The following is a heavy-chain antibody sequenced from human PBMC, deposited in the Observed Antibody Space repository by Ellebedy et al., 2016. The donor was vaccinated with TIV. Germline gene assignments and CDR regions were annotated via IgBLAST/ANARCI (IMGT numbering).Heavy chain of an antibody. CDR2: ITGSGGSL. CDR1: GFTFASYA. J-gene: IGHJ4*02. CDR3: ARDPNLGSIDS. V-gene: IGHV3-23*01. Sequence: PGGSLRLSCAASGFTFASYAMSWVRQAPGKGLEWVSIITGSGGSLYYADSVKGRFTISRDNSKNTLHLQMDSLRAEDTAIYYCARDPNLGSIDSWGQGTLVTVSS. D-gene: IGHD3-10*01.